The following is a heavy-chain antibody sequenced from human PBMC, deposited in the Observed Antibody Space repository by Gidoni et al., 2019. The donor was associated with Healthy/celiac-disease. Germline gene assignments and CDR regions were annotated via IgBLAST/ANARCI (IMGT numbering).Heavy chain of an antibody. D-gene: IGHD1-26*01. J-gene: IGHJ1*01. V-gene: IGHV3-23*01. CDR1: GFTFSSYA. Sequence: EVQLLESGGGLVQPGGSLSISCAASGFTFSSYAMSWVRQAPGKGLEWVSAISGSGGSTYYADSVKGRFTISRDNSKNTLYLQMNSLRAEDTAVYYCAKDRWELRYFQHWGQGTLVTVSS. CDR3: AKDRWELRYFQH. CDR2: ISGSGGST.